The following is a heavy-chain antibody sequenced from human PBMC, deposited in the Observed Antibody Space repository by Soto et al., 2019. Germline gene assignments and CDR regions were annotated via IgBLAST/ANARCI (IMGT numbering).Heavy chain of an antibody. CDR3: ASDPRPLPVLRFWAWFPRFPMDV. V-gene: IGHV1-18*01. CDR1: GYTFTSYG. CDR2: ISAYNGNT. Sequence: QVQLVQSGAEVKKPGASVKVSCKASGYTFTSYGISWVRQAPGQGLEWMGGISAYNGNTNYAQKLQGRVTMTTDTSTSTAYTELRSLRSDDTAEYSCASDPRPLPVLRFWAWFPRFPMDVWGKGTTVTVSS. D-gene: IGHD3-3*01. J-gene: IGHJ6*03.